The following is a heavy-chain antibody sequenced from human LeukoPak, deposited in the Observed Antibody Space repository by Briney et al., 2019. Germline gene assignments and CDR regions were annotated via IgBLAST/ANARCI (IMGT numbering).Heavy chain of an antibody. CDR2: IKQDGSEK. V-gene: IGHV3-7*01. D-gene: IGHD3-10*01. J-gene: IGHJ3*02. CDR1: GFTFSSYW. Sequence: PGGSLRLSCAASGFTFSSYWMTWVRQAPGKGLEWVANIKQDGSEKYYVDSVKGRFTISRDNAKNSLYLQMNSLRAEDTAVYYCARDLDDAYYYGSGAFDIWGQGTMVTVSS. CDR3: ARDLDDAYYYGSGAFDI.